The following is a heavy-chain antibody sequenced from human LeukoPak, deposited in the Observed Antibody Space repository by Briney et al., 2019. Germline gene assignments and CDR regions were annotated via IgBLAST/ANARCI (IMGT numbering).Heavy chain of an antibody. D-gene: IGHD3-10*01. CDR2: ISWDSGSI. CDR1: GFTFDDYA. Sequence: GVSLRLSCAASGFTFDDYAMHWVRQAPGKGREGVSGISWDSGSIGYADSAKGRFTIYRDNAKNSLYLQMNSLRAEDTALYYCAKGTWFGELDAFDIWAQGTMVTVSS. V-gene: IGHV3-9*01. CDR3: AKGTWFGELDAFDI. J-gene: IGHJ3*02.